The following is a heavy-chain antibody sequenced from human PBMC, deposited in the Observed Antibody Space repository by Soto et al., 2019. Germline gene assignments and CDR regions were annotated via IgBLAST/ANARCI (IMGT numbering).Heavy chain of an antibody. D-gene: IGHD3-22*01. CDR3: ARGGHTGYYDSRAMVDY. CDR2: ISAYNGNT. J-gene: IGHJ4*02. Sequence: QVQLVQSGAEVKKPGASVKVSCKASGYTFTSYGISWVRQAPGQGLEWMGWISAYNGNTNYAQKHHARATLNTYTSTSTPYMELRSPRNDDTAVYYCARGGHTGYYDSRAMVDYWGQGTLVTVSS. V-gene: IGHV1-18*01. CDR1: GYTFTSYG.